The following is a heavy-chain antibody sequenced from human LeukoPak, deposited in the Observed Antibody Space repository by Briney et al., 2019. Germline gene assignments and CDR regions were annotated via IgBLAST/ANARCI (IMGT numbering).Heavy chain of an antibody. V-gene: IGHV3-64*01. CDR3: ARKGWYSDL. CDR2: ISSDGGST. J-gene: IGHJ2*01. CDR1: GFTFRSYS. Sequence: GGSLRLSCAASGFTFRSYSMHWVRQTPGKGLEYVSAISSDGGSTYYANSVKGRFTISRDNSKNTLYLQMGSLRAEDMAVYYCARKGWYSDLWGRGTLVSVSS.